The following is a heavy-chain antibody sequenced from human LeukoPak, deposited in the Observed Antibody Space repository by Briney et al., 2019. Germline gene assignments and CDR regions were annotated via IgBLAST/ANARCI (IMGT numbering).Heavy chain of an antibody. Sequence: PGGSLRLSCAASGFPLRSYAMSWVRQAPGKGLEWVSAISGSGGSTYYADSVKGRFTISRDNFKNTLYLQMNSLGAEDTAVYYCAKDLFGYSYGYLDYWGQGTLVTVSS. D-gene: IGHD5-18*01. V-gene: IGHV3-23*01. CDR1: GFPLRSYA. CDR3: AKDLFGYSYGYLDY. J-gene: IGHJ4*02. CDR2: ISGSGGST.